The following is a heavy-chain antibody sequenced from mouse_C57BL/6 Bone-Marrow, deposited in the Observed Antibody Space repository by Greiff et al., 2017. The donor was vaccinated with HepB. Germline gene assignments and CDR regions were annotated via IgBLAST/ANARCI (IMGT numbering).Heavy chain of an antibody. J-gene: IGHJ4*01. CDR2: ISNGGGST. Sequence: EVQRVESGGGLVQPGGSLKLSCAASGFTFSDYYMYWVRQTPEKRLEWVAYISNGGGSTYYPDTVKGRFTISRDNAKNTLYLQMSRLKSEDTAMYYCARRGDYDGDYYAMDYWGQGTSVTVSS. CDR1: GFTFSDYY. CDR3: ARRGDYDGDYYAMDY. D-gene: IGHD2-4*01. V-gene: IGHV5-12*01.